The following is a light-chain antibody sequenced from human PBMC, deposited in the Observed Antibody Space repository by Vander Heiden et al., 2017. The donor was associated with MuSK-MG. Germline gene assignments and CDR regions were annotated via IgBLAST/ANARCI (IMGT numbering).Light chain of an antibody. CDR2: WAS. J-gene: IGKJ1*01. Sequence: DIVLTKSPDSLAGSLGEKATINCKSSQSVSLSVSDENYLAWYQQKPGQPPKLLISWASTRESGVPDRFSGSGSGTDFTLTISNLQAEDVAVYYCQQFYTAPHRTFGQGTRVEV. CDR1: QSVSLSVSDENY. CDR3: QQFYTAPHRT. V-gene: IGKV4-1*01.